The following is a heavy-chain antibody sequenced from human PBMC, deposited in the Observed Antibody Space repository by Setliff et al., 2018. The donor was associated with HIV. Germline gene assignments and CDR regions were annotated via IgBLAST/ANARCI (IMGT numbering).Heavy chain of an antibody. CDR1: GFTVDDDT. CDR3: LPHCVYDCYRGLHS. V-gene: IGHV3-43*01. CDR2: ISWDGSVK. Sequence: GGSLRLSWGAAGFTVDDDTMHGVRRVPGKGLGWLSLISWDGSVKFYVDSVKGRFTISRDNAKNSLYLQMNSLRAEDTAVYYCLPHCVYDCYRGLHSWGQGTLVTVSS. J-gene: IGHJ4*02. D-gene: IGHD2-21*02.